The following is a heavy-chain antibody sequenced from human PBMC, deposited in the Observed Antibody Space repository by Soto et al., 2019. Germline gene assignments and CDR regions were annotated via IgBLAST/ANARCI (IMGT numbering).Heavy chain of an antibody. Sequence: QVQLEQSGAEVKQPGSSVKVSCKTSGGTFSTYAINWERQAPGQGLEWMGAIIPLFGTADYSQKFQGRVTITADESTSTAYMELSSLRSDDTAVYFCARPKGTYSSGYYYFDFWGQGTLVTVSS. CDR2: IIPLFGTA. V-gene: IGHV1-69*01. CDR3: ARPKGTYSSGYYYFDF. J-gene: IGHJ4*02. D-gene: IGHD6-19*01. CDR1: GGTFSTYA.